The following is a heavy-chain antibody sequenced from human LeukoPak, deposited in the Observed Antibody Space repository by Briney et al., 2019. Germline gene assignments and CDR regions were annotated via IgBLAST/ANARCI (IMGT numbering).Heavy chain of an antibody. CDR3: ARAANVRIAAADSPLIFDY. CDR1: GYTFTSYY. CDR2: INPSGGST. Sequence: ASVKVSCKASGYTFTSYYMHWVRQAPGQGLEWMGIINPSGGSTSYAQKFQGRVTMTRDTSTSTVYMELSSLRSEDTAVYYCARAANVRIAAADSPLIFDYWGQGTLVTVSS. D-gene: IGHD6-13*01. J-gene: IGHJ4*02. V-gene: IGHV1-46*01.